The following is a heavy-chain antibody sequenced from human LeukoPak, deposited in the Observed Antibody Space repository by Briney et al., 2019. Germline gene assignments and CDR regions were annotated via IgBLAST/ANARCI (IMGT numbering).Heavy chain of an antibody. CDR2: ISGSDGGT. J-gene: IGHJ4*02. Sequence: GGSLRLSCAASGFTFSSYAMSWVRQAPGKGLEWVSAISGSDGGTYYADSVKGRFTISRDISKSTLYLQMNSLRAEDTAVYYCAKSSGYYFHYWGQGTLVTVSS. V-gene: IGHV3-23*01. CDR3: AKSSGYYFHY. D-gene: IGHD3-22*01. CDR1: GFTFSSYA.